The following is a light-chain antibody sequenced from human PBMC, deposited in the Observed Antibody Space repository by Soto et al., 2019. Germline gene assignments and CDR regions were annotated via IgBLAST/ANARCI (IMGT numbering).Light chain of an antibody. Sequence: QSALTQPPSASGSPGQSVTISCTGTSSDVGGYKFVSWYQQHPGKAPKLIIYEVNQRPSGVPDRFSGSKSDNTASLAVSGLQAEDEADYYCSSYAGSNNLLFGGGTKLTV. V-gene: IGLV2-8*01. J-gene: IGLJ2*01. CDR1: SSDVGGYKF. CDR2: EVN. CDR3: SSYAGSNNLL.